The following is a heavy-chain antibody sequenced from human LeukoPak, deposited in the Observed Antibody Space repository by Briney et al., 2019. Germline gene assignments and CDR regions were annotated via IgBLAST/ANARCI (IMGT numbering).Heavy chain of an antibody. CDR3: ARDLNPRYFDWTSSAWFDP. J-gene: IGHJ5*02. CDR1: GFTFSSYS. CDR2: IRSSSSYI. V-gene: IGHV3-21*01. Sequence: PGGSLRLSCAASGFTFSSYSMNWVRQAPGKGLEWVSSIRSSSSYIYYADSVKGRFTISRDNAKNSLYLQMNSLRAEDTAVYYCARDLNPRYFDWTSSAWFDPWGQGTLVTVSS. D-gene: IGHD3-9*01.